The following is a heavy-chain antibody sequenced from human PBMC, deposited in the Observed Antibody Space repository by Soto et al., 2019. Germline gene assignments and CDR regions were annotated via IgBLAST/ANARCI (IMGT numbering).Heavy chain of an antibody. CDR1: GGTFSSYA. CDR3: ARDRGYGGNSLGWFDP. J-gene: IGHJ5*02. D-gene: IGHD4-17*01. CDR2: IIPIFGTA. Sequence: QVQLVQSGAEVKKPGSSVEVSCKASGGTFSSYAISWVRQAPGQGLEWMGGIIPIFGTANYAQKFQGRVTITADKSTSTAYMELSSLRSEDTAVYYCARDRGYGGNSLGWFDPWGQGTLVTVSS. V-gene: IGHV1-69*06.